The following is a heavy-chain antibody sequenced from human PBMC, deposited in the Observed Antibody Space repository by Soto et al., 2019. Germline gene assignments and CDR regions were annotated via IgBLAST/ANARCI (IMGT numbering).Heavy chain of an antibody. J-gene: IGHJ1*01. Sequence: GASVKVSCKTSGYTFTSSDIHWVRQAPGQGLEWMGWMNPNSGSAGFAQKFQGRVTMTRNASINTAYMELNSLRFEDTDVYYCAKDGVVRGVLVFFDQWGQGTLVTVSS. D-gene: IGHD3-10*01. CDR1: GYTFTSSD. V-gene: IGHV1-8*01. CDR2: MNPNSGSA. CDR3: AKDGVVRGVLVFFDQ.